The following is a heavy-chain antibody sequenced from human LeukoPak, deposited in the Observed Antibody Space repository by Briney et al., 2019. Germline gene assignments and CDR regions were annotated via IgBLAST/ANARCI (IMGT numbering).Heavy chain of an antibody. CDR1: GGSFSGYY. Sequence: SETLSLTCAVYGGSFSGYYWSWIRQPPGKGLEWIGEVNHSGSTNYNPSLKSRVTISVDTSKNQFSLKLSSVTAADTAVYYCARVNPGLRYFGYWGQGTLVTVSS. V-gene: IGHV4-34*01. D-gene: IGHD3-9*01. CDR2: VNHSGST. CDR3: ARVNPGLRYFGY. J-gene: IGHJ4*02.